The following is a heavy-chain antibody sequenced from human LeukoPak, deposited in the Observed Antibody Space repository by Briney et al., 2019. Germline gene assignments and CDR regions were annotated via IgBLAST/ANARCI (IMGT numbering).Heavy chain of an antibody. CDR1: GFTFSSYW. Sequence: PGGSLRLSCVASGFTFSSYWMSWVRQAPGKGLEWVANIKPDGSEKFYLDSVEGRFTISRDNAQNSLYLQMNSLRAADTAVYYCARTYYDSGNGYWGQGTLVTVSS. V-gene: IGHV3-7*01. J-gene: IGHJ4*02. CDR2: IKPDGSEK. CDR3: ARTYYDSGNGY. D-gene: IGHD3-10*01.